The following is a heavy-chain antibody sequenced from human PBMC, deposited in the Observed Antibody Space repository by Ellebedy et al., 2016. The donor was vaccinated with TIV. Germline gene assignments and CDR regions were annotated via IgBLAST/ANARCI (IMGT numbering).Heavy chain of an antibody. CDR3: ARALHTAMAAFDY. CDR1: GFTFSMYW. J-gene: IGHJ4*02. CDR2: INTEGGAT. D-gene: IGHD5-18*01. V-gene: IGHV3-74*01. Sequence: GESLKISCAASGFTFSMYWMFWVRQAPGKGLVCVSRINTEGGATTYADSVKGRFTISRDNAKNTLYLQMNSLSAEDTAVYYCARALHTAMAAFDYWGQGTLVTVSS.